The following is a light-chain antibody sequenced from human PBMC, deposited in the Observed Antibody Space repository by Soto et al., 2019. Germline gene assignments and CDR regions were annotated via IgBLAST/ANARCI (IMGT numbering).Light chain of an antibody. CDR2: SAS. J-gene: IGKJ4*01. CDR3: QQRTNWPPT. CDR1: QSVRND. V-gene: IGKV3-11*01. Sequence: ETVLTQSPATLSLSPGERATLSCRASQSVRNDLVWYHQKPGQAPRVLIYSASNRATGLPARFSGSGSGTDFTLTISSLEPEDFAVYYCQQRTNWPPTFGGGTKVEMK.